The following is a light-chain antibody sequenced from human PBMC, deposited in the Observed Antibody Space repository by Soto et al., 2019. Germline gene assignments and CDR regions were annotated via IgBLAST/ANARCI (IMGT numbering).Light chain of an antibody. V-gene: IGLV2-14*01. J-gene: IGLJ3*02. CDR1: SSDVGGYNY. Sequence: QAALTQPASVSGSPGQSITFSCTGNSSDVGGYNYVSWYQQHPGKAPQLMIYEVSNRPSGVSNRFSGSKSGNTASLTISGLQAEDEADYYCSSYTSSSTWVFGGGTKLTVL. CDR3: SSYTSSSTWV. CDR2: EVS.